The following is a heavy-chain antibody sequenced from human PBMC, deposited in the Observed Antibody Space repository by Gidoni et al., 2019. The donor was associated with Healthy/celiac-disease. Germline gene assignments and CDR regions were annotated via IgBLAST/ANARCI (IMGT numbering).Heavy chain of an antibody. CDR3: ARVVSRSGAFDI. CDR2: IYYSGST. CDR1: GGSISSGGYY. V-gene: IGHV4-30-4*01. Sequence: QVQLQESGPGLVKPSQTLSLTGAVSGGSISSGGYYWSWIRQPPGKGMEWIGYIYYSGSTYYNPSLKSRVTISAYTSKNQFSLKLSSVTAADTAVYYCARVVSRSGAFDIWGQGTMVTVSS. D-gene: IGHD3-3*01. J-gene: IGHJ3*02.